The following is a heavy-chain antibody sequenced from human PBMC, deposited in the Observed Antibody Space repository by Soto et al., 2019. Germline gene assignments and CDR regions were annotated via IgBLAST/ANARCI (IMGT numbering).Heavy chain of an antibody. CDR3: ARDQYSDYYDSSGSKSDPIDY. Sequence: GGSLRLSCAASGFTFSSYSMNWVRQAPGKGLEWVSYISSSSSTIYYADSVKGRFTISRNKAKNSLYLQMNSLRDEDTAVYYCARDQYSDYYDSSGSKSDPIDYWGQGTLVTVSS. CDR2: ISSSSSTI. J-gene: IGHJ4*02. V-gene: IGHV3-48*02. CDR1: GFTFSSYS. D-gene: IGHD3-22*01.